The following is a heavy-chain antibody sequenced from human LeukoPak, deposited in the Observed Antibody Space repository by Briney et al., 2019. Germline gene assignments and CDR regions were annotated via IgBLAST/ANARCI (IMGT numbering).Heavy chain of an antibody. CDR2: VSAYNGNT. CDR3: ARAQYCSSTSCPISY. V-gene: IGHV1-18*01. CDR1: GYTFTSYG. D-gene: IGHD2-2*01. Sequence: ASVKVSCKASGYTFTSYGISWVRQAPGQGLEWMGWVSAYNGNTNYAQKLQGRVTMTTDTSTSTAYMELRSLRSDDTAVYYCARAQYCSSTSCPISYWGQGTLVTVSS. J-gene: IGHJ4*02.